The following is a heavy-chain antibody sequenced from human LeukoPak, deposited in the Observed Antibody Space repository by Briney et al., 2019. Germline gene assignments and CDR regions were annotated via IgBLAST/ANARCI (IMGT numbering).Heavy chain of an antibody. CDR1: GFTFSSYG. CDR2: IRYDGSNK. D-gene: IGHD6-13*01. J-gene: IGHJ6*02. Sequence: AGGSLRLSCAASGFTFSSYGMHWVRQAPGKGLEWVAFIRYDGSNKYYADSVKGRFTISRDNSKNTLYLQMNSLRAEDTALYYCAKDIARQQLGGGMDVWGQGTTVTVSS. V-gene: IGHV3-30*02. CDR3: AKDIARQQLGGGMDV.